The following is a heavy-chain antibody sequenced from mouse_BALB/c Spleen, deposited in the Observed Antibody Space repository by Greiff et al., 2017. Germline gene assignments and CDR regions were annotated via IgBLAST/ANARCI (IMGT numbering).Heavy chain of an antibody. Sequence: EVQGVESGGGLVKPGGSLKLSCAASGFAFSSYDMSWVRQTPEKRLEWVAYISSGGGSTYYPDTVKGRFTISRDNAKNTLYLQMSSLKSEDTAMYYCARLRGNYFDYWGQGTTLTVSS. J-gene: IGHJ2*01. D-gene: IGHD1-1*02. CDR3: ARLRGNYFDY. CDR1: GFAFSSYD. V-gene: IGHV5-12-1*01. CDR2: ISSGGGST.